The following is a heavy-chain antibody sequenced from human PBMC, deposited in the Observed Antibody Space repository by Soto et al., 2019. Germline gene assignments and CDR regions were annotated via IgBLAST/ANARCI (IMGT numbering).Heavy chain of an antibody. CDR3: AKVFGTHRAFDF. D-gene: IGHD3-16*01. CDR1: GFTFRNYA. Sequence: GGSLRLSCAASGFTFRNYAMHWVRQAPGKGLEWVAFISYDGNDKYYADSVKGRFTISRDNSKNTLYLQMNSLRAEETAVYYCAKVFGTHRAFDFWGKGTLVTLSS. CDR2: ISYDGNDK. V-gene: IGHV3-30-3*01. J-gene: IGHJ4*02.